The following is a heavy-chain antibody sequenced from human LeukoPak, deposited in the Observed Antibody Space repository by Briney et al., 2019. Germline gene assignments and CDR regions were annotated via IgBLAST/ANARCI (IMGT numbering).Heavy chain of an antibody. J-gene: IGHJ4*02. D-gene: IGHD2-2*01. Sequence: GGSLRLSCAASGFTFSSYGMSWVRQAPGKGLEWVSAISGSGGSTYYADSVKGRFTISRDNAKNSLYLQMNSLRAEDTAVYYCARDSTWQGIDYWGQGTLVTVSS. CDR1: GFTFSSYG. CDR2: ISGSGGST. V-gene: IGHV3-23*01. CDR3: ARDSTWQGIDY.